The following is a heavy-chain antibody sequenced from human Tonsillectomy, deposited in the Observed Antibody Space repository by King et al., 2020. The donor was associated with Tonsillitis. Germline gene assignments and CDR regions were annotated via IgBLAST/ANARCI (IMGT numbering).Heavy chain of an antibody. CDR1: GYTFTGYY. V-gene: IGHV1-2*02. Sequence: VQLVESGAEVKKPGASVKVSCKASGYTFTGYYMHWVRQAPGQGLEWMGWINPNSGGTNYAQKFQGRVTMTRDTSISTAYMDLSRLRPEDTAVYYCARGGVSSNYYYYGMDVWGQGTTVTVSS. CDR2: INPNSGGT. D-gene: IGHD3-16*01. CDR3: ARGGVSSNYYYYGMDV. J-gene: IGHJ6*02.